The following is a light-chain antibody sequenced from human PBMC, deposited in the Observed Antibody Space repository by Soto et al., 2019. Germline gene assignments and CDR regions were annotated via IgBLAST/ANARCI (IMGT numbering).Light chain of an antibody. CDR2: DVS. CDR3: SSYTSSSTLEAV. V-gene: IGLV2-14*01. J-gene: IGLJ7*01. Sequence: QSVLTQPASVSGSPGQSITISCTGTRSDVGGYNYVSWYQQHPGKAPKLMIYDVSNRPSGVSNRFSGSKSGNTASLTISGLQAEDEADYYCSSYTSSSTLEAVFGGGTQLTVL. CDR1: RSDVGGYNY.